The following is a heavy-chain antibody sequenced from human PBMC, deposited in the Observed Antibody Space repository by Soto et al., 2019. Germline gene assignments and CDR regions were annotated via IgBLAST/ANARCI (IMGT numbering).Heavy chain of an antibody. V-gene: IGHV3-23*01. Sequence: EVQLLESGGGLVQPGGSLRLSCAASGFSFGIYAMGWVRQAPGKGLEWVSVISGSGDITYYADSVKGXXXXXXXXXXXXXXXXXXXXXXXXXXXXXXXXXXXNGFXIXXYFDLXGRGXXVTV. J-gene: IGHJ2*01. CDR2: ISGSGDIT. D-gene: IGHD2-8*01. CDR1: GFSFGIYA. CDR3: XXXXXNGFXIXXYFDL.